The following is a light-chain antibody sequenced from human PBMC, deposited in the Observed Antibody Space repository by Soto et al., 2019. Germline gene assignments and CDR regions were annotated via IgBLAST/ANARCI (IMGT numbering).Light chain of an antibody. Sequence: QSALTQPASVSGSPGQSITISCTGTSSDVGYYNYVSWYQQHPGKAPKLMIYDVSNRPSGVSNRFSGSKSGNTASLTIYGLQTEDEADYYCSSYTSSLTRVFGGGTKVTVL. J-gene: IGLJ3*02. V-gene: IGLV2-14*01. CDR1: SSDVGYYNY. CDR3: SSYTSSLTRV. CDR2: DVS.